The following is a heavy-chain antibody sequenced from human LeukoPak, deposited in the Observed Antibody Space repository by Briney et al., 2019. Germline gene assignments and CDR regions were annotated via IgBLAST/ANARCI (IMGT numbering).Heavy chain of an antibody. CDR1: GGSISSYY. CDR2: IYYSGST. D-gene: IGHD6-19*01. J-gene: IGHJ6*02. Sequence: SETLSLTCIVSGGSISSYYWSWIRQPPGKGLEWIGYIYYSGSTNYNPSLKSRVTISVDTSKNQFSLKLSSVTAADTAVYYCASTPTSGWPLGDYYGMDVWGQGTTVTVSS. V-gene: IGHV4-59*08. CDR3: ASTPTSGWPLGDYYGMDV.